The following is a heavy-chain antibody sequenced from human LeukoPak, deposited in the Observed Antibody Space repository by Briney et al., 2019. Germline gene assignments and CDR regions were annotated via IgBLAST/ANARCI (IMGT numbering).Heavy chain of an antibody. V-gene: IGHV3-48*02. CDR1: GFTFSSYS. CDR2: ISSSSSTI. CDR3: ARDGGLVGASGAFDY. D-gene: IGHD1-26*01. Sequence: GGSLRLSCAASGFTFSSYSMNWVRQAPGKGLEWVSYISSSSSTIYYADSVRGRFTISRDNAKNSLYLQMNSLRDEDTAVYYCARDGGLVGASGAFDYWGQGTLVTVSS. J-gene: IGHJ4*02.